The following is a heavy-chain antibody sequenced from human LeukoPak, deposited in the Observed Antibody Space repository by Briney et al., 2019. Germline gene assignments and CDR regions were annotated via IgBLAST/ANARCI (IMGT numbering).Heavy chain of an antibody. CDR1: GFTFSAYN. D-gene: IGHD6-13*01. CDR3: TTAGGSAARYWYFDL. CDR2: IKSKTDGGTT. V-gene: IGHV3-15*01. J-gene: IGHJ2*01. Sequence: GGSLRLSCAASGFTFSAYNMNWVRQAPGKRLEWVGRIKSKTDGGTTDYAAPVKGRFTISRDDSKNTLYLQMNSLKTEDTAVYYCTTAGGSAARYWYFDLWGRGTLVTVSS.